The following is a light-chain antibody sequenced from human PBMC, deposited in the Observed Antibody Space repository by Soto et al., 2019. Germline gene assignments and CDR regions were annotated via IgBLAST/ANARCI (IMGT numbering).Light chain of an antibody. J-gene: IGLJ2*01. V-gene: IGLV1-40*01. CDR3: QSYDSSLSAVV. CDR1: SSNIGAGYE. CDR2: GNS. Sequence: QAVVTQPPSVSGAPGQRVTISCTGSSSNIGAGYEVHWYQQVPGTAPKLLIYGNSNRPSGVPDRFSGSKSGTSASLAITGLQAEDEADYYCQSYDSSLSAVVFGGGTQLTVL.